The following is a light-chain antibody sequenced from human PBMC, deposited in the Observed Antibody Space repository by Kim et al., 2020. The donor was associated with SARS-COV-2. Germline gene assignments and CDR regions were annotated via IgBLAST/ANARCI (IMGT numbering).Light chain of an antibody. CDR1: QDISHY. CDR2: DAS. V-gene: IGKV1-33*01. CDR3: QQYDNLPALT. Sequence: DIQMTQSPSSLSASVGDRVTITCQASQDISHYLNWYQQKPGKAPKLLIYDASNLETGVPSRFSGSGSGTDFTFTISSLQPEDIATYYCQQYDNLPALTFGGGTKVDIK. J-gene: IGKJ4*01.